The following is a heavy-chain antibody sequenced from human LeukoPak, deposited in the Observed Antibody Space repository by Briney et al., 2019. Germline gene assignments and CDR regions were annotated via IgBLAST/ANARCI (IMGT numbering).Heavy chain of an antibody. V-gene: IGHV3-23*01. J-gene: IGHJ6*02. CDR2: ISGSGGST. D-gene: IGHD2-2*01. Sequence: PGGSLRLSCAASGFTFSSYAMSWVRQAPGKGLEWVSAISGSGGSTYYADSVKGRFTISRDNSKNTLYLQMNSLGAEDTAVYYCAKGVVVPAANLKPPSYGMDVWGQGTTVTVSS. CDR1: GFTFSSYA. CDR3: AKGVVVPAANLKPPSYGMDV.